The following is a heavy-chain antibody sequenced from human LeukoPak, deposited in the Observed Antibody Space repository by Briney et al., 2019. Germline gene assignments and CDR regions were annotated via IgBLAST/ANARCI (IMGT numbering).Heavy chain of an antibody. CDR2: INWNGGST. D-gene: IGHD6-13*01. CDR1: GFTFDDYG. CDR3: ARGPYYSSSWANWFDP. V-gene: IGHV3-20*01. J-gene: IGHJ5*02. Sequence: GGSLRLSCAASGFTFDDYGMSWVRQAPGKGLEWVSVINWNGGSTGYADSVKGRFTISRDNAKNSLYLQMNSLRAEDTALYHCARGPYYSSSWANWFDPWGQGTLVTVSS.